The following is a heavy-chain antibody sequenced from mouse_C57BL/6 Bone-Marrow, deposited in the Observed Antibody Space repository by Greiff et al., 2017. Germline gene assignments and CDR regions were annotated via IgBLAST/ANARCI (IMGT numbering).Heavy chain of an antibody. CDR2: ISYSGST. CDR1: GYSITSDY. CDR3: ARYYWYFDV. J-gene: IGHJ1*03. V-gene: IGHV3-8*01. Sequence: EVKLMESGPGLAKPSQTLSLTCSVTGYSITSDYWTWIRKFPGNKLEYMGYISYSGSTYYNPSLKSRLSITRDTSKNQYYLQLNSVTTEDTATYYCARYYWYFDVWGTGTTVTVSS.